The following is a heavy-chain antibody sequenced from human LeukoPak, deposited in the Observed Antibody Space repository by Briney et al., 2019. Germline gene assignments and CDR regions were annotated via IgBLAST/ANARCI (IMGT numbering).Heavy chain of an antibody. CDR1: GFTFDDYG. CDR3: ARGPTTVTVYYYYYGMDV. CDR2: INWNGGST. Sequence: GRSLRLSCAASGFTFDDYGMSWVRQAPGKGLEWVSGINWNGGSTGYADSVKGRFTISRDNAKNSLYLQMNSLRAEDTALYHCARGPTTVTVYYYYYGMDVWGQGTTVTVSS. J-gene: IGHJ6*02. D-gene: IGHD4-11*01. V-gene: IGHV3-20*01.